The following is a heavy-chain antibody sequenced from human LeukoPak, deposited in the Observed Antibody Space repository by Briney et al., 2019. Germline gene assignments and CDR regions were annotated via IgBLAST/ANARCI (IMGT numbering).Heavy chain of an antibody. V-gene: IGHV4-4*02. CDR1: GGSISSSNW. J-gene: IGHJ4*02. CDR3: ARNILTGSTFDY. CDR2: IYHSGST. Sequence: PSETLSLTRAVSGGSISSSNWWSWVRQPPGKGLEWIGEIYHSGSTNYNPSLKSRVTISVDKSKNQFSLKLSSVTAADTAVYYCARNILTGSTFDYWGQGTLVTVSS. D-gene: IGHD3-9*01.